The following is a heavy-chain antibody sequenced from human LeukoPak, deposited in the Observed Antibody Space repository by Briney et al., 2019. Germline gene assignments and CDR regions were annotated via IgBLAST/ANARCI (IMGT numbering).Heavy chain of an antibody. CDR1: GFTFSSYG. V-gene: IGHV3-30*02. J-gene: IGHJ4*02. Sequence: PGGSLRLSCAASGFTFSSYGMHWVRQAPGKGLEWVAVIWYGGSNKYYADSVKGRFTISRDNSKNTLYLQMNSLRAEDTAVYYCAKDQGRAIAVACLGLDYWGQGTLVTVSS. CDR2: IWYGGSNK. CDR3: AKDQGRAIAVACLGLDY. D-gene: IGHD6-19*01.